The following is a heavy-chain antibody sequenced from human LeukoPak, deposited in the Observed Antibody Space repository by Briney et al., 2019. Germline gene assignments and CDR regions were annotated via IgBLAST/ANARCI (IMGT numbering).Heavy chain of an antibody. V-gene: IGHV4-39*01. CDR1: GGSISGSSYY. Sequence: SETLSLTCIVSGGSISGSSYYWAWIRQPPGKGLEWIGSGFYSGSAYYNPSLKSRVTISVDTSKNQFSLNLSSVTAADTAVYYCARLRGAMTPVTSDFDYWGQGTLVTVPS. CDR3: ARLRGAMTPVTSDFDY. D-gene: IGHD4-17*01. CDR2: GFYSGSA. J-gene: IGHJ4*02.